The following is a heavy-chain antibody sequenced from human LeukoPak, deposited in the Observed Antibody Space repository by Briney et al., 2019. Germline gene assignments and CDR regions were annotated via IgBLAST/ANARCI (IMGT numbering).Heavy chain of an antibody. V-gene: IGHV3-23*01. J-gene: IGHJ6*02. Sequence: GGSLRLSCAASGFTFSRYYMAWVRQTPGKGLEWVSGISGNGLKTFYADSVKGRFTISRDNSKKTVDLEMNNLRVEDSAIFYCAKIVVPAAFYFYGMDVWGPGTTVTVSS. CDR1: GFTFSRYY. CDR3: AKIVVPAAFYFYGMDV. D-gene: IGHD2-2*01. CDR2: ISGNGLKT.